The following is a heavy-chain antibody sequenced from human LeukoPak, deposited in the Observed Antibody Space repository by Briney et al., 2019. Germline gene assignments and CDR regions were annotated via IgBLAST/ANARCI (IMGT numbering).Heavy chain of an antibody. Sequence: GGSLRLSCAASGFTFSSYSMNWVRQAPGKGLEWVSSISSSSSYIYYADSVKGRSTISRDNAKNSLYLQMNSLRAEDTAVYYCAAAAGTGAFDIWGQGTMVTVSS. D-gene: IGHD6-13*01. V-gene: IGHV3-21*01. CDR2: ISSSSSYI. CDR3: AAAAGTGAFDI. J-gene: IGHJ3*02. CDR1: GFTFSSYS.